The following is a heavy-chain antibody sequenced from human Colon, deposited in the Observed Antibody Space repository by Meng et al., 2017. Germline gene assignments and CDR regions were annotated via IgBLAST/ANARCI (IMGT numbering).Heavy chain of an antibody. J-gene: IGHJ4*02. CDR2: IYDNGYT. Sequence: QLQLQESGSRLVKPSQTLSLTRAVSGDSVTTTLSSWSWIRQSPGKGLEWIGNIYDNGYTYYSPSLRSRVTISVDRSNNQFSLNLNSVTAADTAVYFCARGYRGSTYFPYWGQGILVTVSS. CDR3: ARGYRGSTYFPY. CDR1: GDSVTTTLSS. D-gene: IGHD3-16*01. V-gene: IGHV4-30-2*06.